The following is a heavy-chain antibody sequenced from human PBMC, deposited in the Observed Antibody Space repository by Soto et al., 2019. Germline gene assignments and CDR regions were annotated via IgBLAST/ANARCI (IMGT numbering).Heavy chain of an antibody. J-gene: IGHJ4*02. D-gene: IGHD2-2*02. CDR1: GGTFSSYA. CDR3: ASTLLGYCSSTSCYMPL. Sequence: ASVKVSCKASGGTFSSYAISWVRQAPGQGLEWMGGIIPIFGTANYAQKFQGRVTITADEPTSTAYMELSSLRSEDTAVYYCASTLLGYCSSTSCYMPLWGQGTLVTVSS. CDR2: IIPIFGTA. V-gene: IGHV1-69*13.